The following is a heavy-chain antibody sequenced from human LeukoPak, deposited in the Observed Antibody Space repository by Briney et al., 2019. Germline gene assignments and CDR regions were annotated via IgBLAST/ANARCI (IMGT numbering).Heavy chain of an antibody. CDR3: ARDLVTVTKGLDI. D-gene: IGHD4-17*01. J-gene: IGHJ3*02. V-gene: IGHV4-59*11. Sequence: SETLSLTCAVSDDSFSSHDWTWIRQPPGKGLEWIGYISYIGSTNYNPSLKSRVTISIDTSRNQFSLRLSSVTAADTAVYYCARDLVTVTKGLDIWGQGTMVSVSS. CDR2: ISYIGST. CDR1: DDSFSSHD.